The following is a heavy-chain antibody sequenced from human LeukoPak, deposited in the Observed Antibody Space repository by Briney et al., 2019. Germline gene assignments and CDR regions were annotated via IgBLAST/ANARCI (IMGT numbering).Heavy chain of an antibody. CDR3: ARDLDIVVVPAASTRWGYSSSWYN. CDR1: GGSISSSSYY. D-gene: IGHD2-2*03. CDR2: IYYSGST. Sequence: SETLSLTCTVSGGSISSSSYYWGWIRQPPGKGLEWIGSIYYSGSTYYNPSLKSRVTISVDTSKNQFSLKLSSVTAADTAVYYCARDLDIVVVPAASTRWGYSSSWYNWGQGTLVTVSS. J-gene: IGHJ4*02. V-gene: IGHV4-39*07.